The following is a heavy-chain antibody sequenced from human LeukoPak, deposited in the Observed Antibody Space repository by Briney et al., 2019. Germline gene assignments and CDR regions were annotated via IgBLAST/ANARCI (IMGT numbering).Heavy chain of an antibody. J-gene: IGHJ5*02. Sequence: SETLSLTCIVSGGSISSYYWSWLRQPPGKGLEWIGHIYYSGTTNYNPSLKSRVTISVDTSKTQFSLKLTSVTAAGTAVFYCARSRDGNNVDTWGQGTLVTVSS. CDR1: GGSISSYY. CDR3: ARSRDGNNVDT. D-gene: IGHD5-24*01. V-gene: IGHV4-59*01. CDR2: IYYSGTT.